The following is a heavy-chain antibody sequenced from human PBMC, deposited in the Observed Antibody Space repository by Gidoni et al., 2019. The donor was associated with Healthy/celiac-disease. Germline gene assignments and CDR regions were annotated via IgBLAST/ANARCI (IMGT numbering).Heavy chain of an antibody. J-gene: IGHJ6*02. V-gene: IGHV6-1*01. CDR2: TYYRSKWYN. CDR1: GDSVSSNSAA. CDR3: ARIRGGSNPDNYYYYGMDV. D-gene: IGHD1-26*01. Sequence: QVQLQQSGPGLEKPSQTRSLTCAISGDSVSSNSAAWNWIRQSPSRGLEWLGRTYYRSKWYNDYAVSVKSRITINPDTSKNQFSLQLNSVTPEDTAVYYCARIRGGSNPDNYYYYGMDVWGQGTTVTVSS.